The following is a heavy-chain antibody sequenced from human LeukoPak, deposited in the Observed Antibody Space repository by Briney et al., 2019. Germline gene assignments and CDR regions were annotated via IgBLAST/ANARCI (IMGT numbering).Heavy chain of an antibody. CDR2: MNPNSGNT. V-gene: IGHV1-8*01. CDR1: GYTFTSYD. J-gene: IGHJ3*02. D-gene: IGHD3-22*01. Sequence: ASVKVSCKASGYTFTSYDTNWVRQATGQGLEWMGWMNPNSGNTGYAQKFQGRVTMTRNTSISTAYMELSSLRSEDTAVYYCARPLFWHYDSSGPGAFDIWGQGTMVTVSS. CDR3: ARPLFWHYDSSGPGAFDI.